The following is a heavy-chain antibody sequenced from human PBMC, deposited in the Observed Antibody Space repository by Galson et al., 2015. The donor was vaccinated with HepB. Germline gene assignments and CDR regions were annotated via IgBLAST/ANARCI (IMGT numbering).Heavy chain of an antibody. CDR3: ARVGTYDYVWGSYRY. CDR2: IIPIFGTA. J-gene: IGHJ4*02. CDR1: GGTFSSYA. D-gene: IGHD3-16*02. Sequence: SVKVSCKASGGTFSSYAISWVRQAPGQGLEWMGGIIPIFGTANYAQKFQGRVTITADKSTSTAYMELSSLRSEDTAVYYCARVGTYDYVWGSYRYWGQGTLVTVSS. V-gene: IGHV1-69*06.